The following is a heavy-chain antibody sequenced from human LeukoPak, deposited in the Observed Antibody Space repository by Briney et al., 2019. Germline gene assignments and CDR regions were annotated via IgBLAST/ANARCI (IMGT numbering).Heavy chain of an antibody. CDR3: AKVAKYYYGPETNYFFEQ. J-gene: IGHJ4*02. CDR2: INQDGTEK. D-gene: IGHD3-10*01. Sequence: GESLRLSCAASGFPFSTYWMSWVRQAPGKGLEWVANINQDGTEKYYVDSVKGRFTISRDYAKNSLYLQMNSLRVEDTAVYYFAKVAKYYYGPETNYFFEQWGQGTRSPPPQ. V-gene: IGHV3-7*01. CDR1: GFPFSTYW.